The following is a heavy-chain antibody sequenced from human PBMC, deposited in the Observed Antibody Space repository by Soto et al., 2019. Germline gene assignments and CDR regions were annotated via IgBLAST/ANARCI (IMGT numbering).Heavy chain of an antibody. CDR3: ARDFYNTIDS. Sequence: GSLRLSCATSGFDFSNTWIHWVRQVPGQGLVWVSRINSDGSSIIYADSVKGRFTLSRDNAKNTAHLQMSSLRVEDTAVYYCARDFYNTIDSWGQGIPVTVSS. CDR2: INSDGSSI. CDR1: GFDFSNTW. D-gene: IGHD3-10*01. J-gene: IGHJ4*02. V-gene: IGHV3-74*01.